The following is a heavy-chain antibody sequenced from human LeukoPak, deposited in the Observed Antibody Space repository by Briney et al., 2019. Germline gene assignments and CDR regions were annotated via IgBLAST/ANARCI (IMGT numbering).Heavy chain of an antibody. J-gene: IGHJ4*02. V-gene: IGHV5-51*01. CDR3: ARLKTSYCSSTSCYNFDY. CDR1: GYSFTSYW. D-gene: IGHD2-2*02. Sequence: GESLKISCKGSGYSFTSYWIGWVRQMPGKGLEWMGIIYPGDSDTGYSPSFQGQVTISADTSINTAYLRWSSLKASDTAMYYCARLKTSYCSSTSCYNFDYWGQGTLVSVSS. CDR2: IYPGDSDT.